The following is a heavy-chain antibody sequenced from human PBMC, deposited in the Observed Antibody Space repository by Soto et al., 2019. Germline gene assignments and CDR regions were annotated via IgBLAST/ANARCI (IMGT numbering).Heavy chain of an antibody. D-gene: IGHD4-17*01. J-gene: IGHJ4*01. CDR1: GGSFIGYY. Sequence: SETLSLTCTVHGGSFIGYYWSWIRQPPGKGLEWIGEINHSGDTNYNPSLKSRISISIDTSKSQFSLTVTSVTAADTALYYCATVNTVTSYFFESWGQGTLVTVSS. CDR3: ATVNTVTSYFFES. V-gene: IGHV4-34*01. CDR2: INHSGDT.